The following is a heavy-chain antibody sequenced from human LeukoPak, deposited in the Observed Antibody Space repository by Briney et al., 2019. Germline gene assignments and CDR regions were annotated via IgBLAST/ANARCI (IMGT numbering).Heavy chain of an antibody. CDR1: GDCVSSNSAA. D-gene: IGHD6-25*01. J-gene: IGHJ3*02. CDR2: ILYRVKRYN. CDR3: ARSSGSFDI. V-gene: IGHV6-1*01. Sequence: SQTLSLTCVISGDCVSSNSAAWNWTRQSPSRCLEWLGRILYRVKRYNDYAVFVKSRITRNPDTSKNQFSLQLNSVTPEDTAVYYCARSSGSFDIWGQGTMATVSS.